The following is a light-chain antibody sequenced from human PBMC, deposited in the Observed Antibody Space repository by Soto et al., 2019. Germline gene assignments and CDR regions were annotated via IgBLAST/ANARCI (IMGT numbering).Light chain of an antibody. Sequence: EIVLTQSPGTLSLSPGERATLSCRASHSVSSSYLSWYQQKPGQAPRLLIYGASSRATGIPDRFSGSGSGTDFTRTISRLEPEDFAVYYCQQYGSSLPITFGQGTRLEIK. CDR1: HSVSSSY. CDR3: QQYGSSLPIT. CDR2: GAS. J-gene: IGKJ5*01. V-gene: IGKV3-20*01.